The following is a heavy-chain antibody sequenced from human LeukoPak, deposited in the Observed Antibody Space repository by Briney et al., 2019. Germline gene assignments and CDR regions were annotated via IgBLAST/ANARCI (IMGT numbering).Heavy chain of an antibody. J-gene: IGHJ4*02. CDR3: ASREGSYGY. D-gene: IGHD1-26*01. CDR1: GLTFSSYW. Sequence: RGSLRLSCAASGLTFSSYWMTWVRQAPGKGLEWVANIKQDGSEKYYVDSVKGRFTISRDNTKNSLYLQMNSLRAEDTAVYYCASREGSYGYWGQGTLVTVSS. CDR2: IKQDGSEK. V-gene: IGHV3-7*01.